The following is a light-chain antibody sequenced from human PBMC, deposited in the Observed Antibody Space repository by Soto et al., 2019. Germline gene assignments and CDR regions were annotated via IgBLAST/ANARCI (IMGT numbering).Light chain of an antibody. CDR1: QSVRSSY. V-gene: IGKV3-20*01. CDR3: QQYDSSPRT. J-gene: IGKJ1*01. CDR2: GAS. Sequence: EIVLTQSPGTLSLSPGERATLSCRASQSVRSSYLAWYQQKPDQAPRLLIYGASNRATGILDRFSGSGSGKVFTLTISRLETEDFALYYCQQYDSSPRTFGQGTKLEIK.